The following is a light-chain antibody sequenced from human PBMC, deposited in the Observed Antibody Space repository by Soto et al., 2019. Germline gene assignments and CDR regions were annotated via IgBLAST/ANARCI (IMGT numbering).Light chain of an antibody. CDR2: AAY. J-gene: IGKJ5*01. V-gene: IGKV1-27*01. CDR1: QAISNS. CDR3: QTYNTARPT. Sequence: DLQMTQSPSSLSASMGDRVAIFCRASQAISNSVAWYQQKPGKPPQLLIYAAYNLQSGVPSRFSGSGSGTDFTLTISSLQPEDVAIYYCQTYNTARPTLGQGTRLEIK.